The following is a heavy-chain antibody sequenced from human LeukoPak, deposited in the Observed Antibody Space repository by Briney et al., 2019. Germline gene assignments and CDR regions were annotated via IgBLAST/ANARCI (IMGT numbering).Heavy chain of an antibody. CDR3: ARVPFVVMGDTGNWFDP. V-gene: IGHV7-4-1*01. Sequence: ASVKVSCKASGYTFTNYAMNWVRQAPGQGLEWMGWINTNTGNPTYAQGFTGRFVFSLDASVSTAYLQIRRLKAEDTAVYYCARVPFVVMGDTGNWFDPWGQGTLVTVSS. CDR1: GYTFTNYA. J-gene: IGHJ5*02. D-gene: IGHD2-8*01. CDR2: INTNTGNP.